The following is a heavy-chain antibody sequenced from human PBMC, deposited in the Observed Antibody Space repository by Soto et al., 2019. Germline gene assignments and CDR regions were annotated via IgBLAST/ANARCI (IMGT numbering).Heavy chain of an antibody. CDR2: SSSSGGYT. V-gene: IGHV3-11*06. Sequence: QVQLVESGGGLVEPGGSLRLSCAASGFSVGDNYMTWIRQAPGKGLEWLSYSSSSGGYTNYADSVKGRFTISRDNAKNSLCLQMDSLRAEDTAVYFCARSSGRRHVFTFDYGLDVWGQGTTVTVSS. CDR3: ARSSGRRHVFTFDYGLDV. CDR1: GFSVGDNY. D-gene: IGHD3-16*01. J-gene: IGHJ6*02.